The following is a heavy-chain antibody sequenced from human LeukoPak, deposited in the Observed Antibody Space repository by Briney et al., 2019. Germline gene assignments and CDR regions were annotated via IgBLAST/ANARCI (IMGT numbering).Heavy chain of an antibody. CDR2: INAGNGNT. D-gene: IGHD4-17*01. CDR3: ARRARDYGAWFDP. J-gene: IGHJ5*02. CDR1: GYTFTSYA. V-gene: IGHV1-3*01. Sequence: GASVKVSCKASGYTFTSYAMHWVRQAPGQRLEWMGWINAGNGNTKYSQKSQGRVTITRDTSASTAYMELSSLRSEDTAVYYCARRARDYGAWFDPWGQGTLVTVSS.